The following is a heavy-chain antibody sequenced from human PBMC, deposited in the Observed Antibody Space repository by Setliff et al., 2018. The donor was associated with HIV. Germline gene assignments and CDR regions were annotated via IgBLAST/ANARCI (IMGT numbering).Heavy chain of an antibody. CDR2: IDHRGRP. Sequence: SETLSLTCAVYGGSFSDNYWSWIRQSPGKGLEWIGDIDHRGRPKYNPSLNSRVTMSVDKSRNQFSLKLSSVTAADTAVFYCARGGYSYGFGRHRAYFQYWGQGTQVTVS. D-gene: IGHD5-18*01. V-gene: IGHV4-34*01. CDR3: ARGGYSYGFGRHRAYFQY. CDR1: GGSFSDNY. J-gene: IGHJ1*01.